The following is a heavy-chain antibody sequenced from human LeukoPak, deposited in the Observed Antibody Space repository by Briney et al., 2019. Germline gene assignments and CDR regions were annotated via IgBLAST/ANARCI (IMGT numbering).Heavy chain of an antibody. J-gene: IGHJ4*02. CDR2: ISYDGSNK. V-gene: IGHV3-30-3*01. CDR1: GXTFSSYA. D-gene: IGHD4-23*01. Sequence: GRSLRLSCAASGXTFSSYAMHWVRQAPGKGLEWVEVISYDGSNKYYADSVKGRFTISRDNSKNTLYLQMISLRAEDTAVYYCARDYGGNTEDYWGQGTLVTVSS. CDR3: ARDYGGNTEDY.